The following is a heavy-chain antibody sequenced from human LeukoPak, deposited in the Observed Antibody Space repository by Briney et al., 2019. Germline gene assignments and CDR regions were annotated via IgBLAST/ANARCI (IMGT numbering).Heavy chain of an antibody. J-gene: IGHJ6*01. CDR2: ITSSGSYI. V-gene: IGHV3-21*01. CDR3: ARPFYHDTNGGEGMDV. Sequence: GGSLRLSCAASGFTFSSYDMNWVRQAPGKGLELVSSITSSGSYIHYADSVKGRFTISRDNAKNSLYLQMNSLRAEDTAVYYCARPFYHDTNGGEGMDVWGQGTTVTVSS. D-gene: IGHD2-8*01. CDR1: GFTFSSYD.